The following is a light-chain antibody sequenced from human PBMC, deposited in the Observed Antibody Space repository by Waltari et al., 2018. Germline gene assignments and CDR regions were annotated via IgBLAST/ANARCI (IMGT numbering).Light chain of an antibody. CDR2: DVS. Sequence: QSALTQPASVSGSPGQSITLSCPGTSSDVGGYNYVALYQQHPGKAPKLMIYDVSNRPSGVSKRFSGSKSGNTASLTISGLQAEDEADYYCSSYTSSSTPVVFGGGTKLTVL. CDR1: SSDVGGYNY. V-gene: IGLV2-14*01. J-gene: IGLJ2*01. CDR3: SSYTSSSTPVV.